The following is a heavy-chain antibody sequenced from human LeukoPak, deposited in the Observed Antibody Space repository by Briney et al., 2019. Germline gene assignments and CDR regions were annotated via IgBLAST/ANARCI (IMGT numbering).Heavy chain of an antibody. CDR3: ARAAYYYDSSGYAIDY. Sequence: PSETLSLTCSVSVVSMNGYYWSWLRQSAGNRLEWIGYVDSSGNTNYNPSLESRVTMSVDTSKDQFSLKLSSVTAADSAVYYCARAAYYYDSSGYAIDYWGQGTLVTVSS. D-gene: IGHD3-22*01. J-gene: IGHJ4*02. CDR1: VVSMNGYY. CDR2: VDSSGNT. V-gene: IGHV4-4*07.